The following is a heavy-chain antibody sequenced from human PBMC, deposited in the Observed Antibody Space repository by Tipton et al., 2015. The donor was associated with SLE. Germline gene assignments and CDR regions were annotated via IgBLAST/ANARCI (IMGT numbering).Heavy chain of an antibody. CDR3: ARGGRWLQRDWYFDL. CDR1: GFTFSSYA. V-gene: IGHV3-23*01. D-gene: IGHD5-24*01. Sequence: LRLSCAASGFTFSSYAMSWVRQAPGKGLEWVSVISGSGGSTYYADSVKGRFTISRDNAKNSLYLQMNSLRAEDTAVYYCARGGRWLQRDWYFDLWGRGTLVTVSS. J-gene: IGHJ2*01. CDR2: ISGSGGST.